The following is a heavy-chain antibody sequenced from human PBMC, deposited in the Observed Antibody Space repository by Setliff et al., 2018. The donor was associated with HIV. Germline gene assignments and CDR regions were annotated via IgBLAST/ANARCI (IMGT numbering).Heavy chain of an antibody. V-gene: IGHV4-39*07. D-gene: IGHD1-26*01. J-gene: IGHJ3*01. CDR1: GGSIIYTSYY. CDR2: IYYSGSV. CDR3: AKSIVGGTTHAFDL. Sequence: SETLSLTCTVSGGSIIYTSYYWGWIRQPPGKGLEWIGSIYYSGSVYYDPSLKSRVTISVDTTKNQFSLKVKSVTAADTAVYYCAKSIVGGTTHAFDLWGQGTMVTVSS.